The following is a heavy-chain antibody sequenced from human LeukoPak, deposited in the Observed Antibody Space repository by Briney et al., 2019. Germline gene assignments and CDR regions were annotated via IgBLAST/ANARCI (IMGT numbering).Heavy chain of an antibody. Sequence: SSETLSLTCTVSGGSISSSNCYWGWIRQPPGKGLEWIGNIYYSGSTHYNPSLKSRVTISVDTPKNQFSLRLSSVTAADTAVYYCARREYGSGIDWGQGTLVIVSS. CDR1: GGSISSSNCY. D-gene: IGHD3-10*01. J-gene: IGHJ4*02. CDR3: ARREYGSGID. CDR2: IYYSGST. V-gene: IGHV4-39*01.